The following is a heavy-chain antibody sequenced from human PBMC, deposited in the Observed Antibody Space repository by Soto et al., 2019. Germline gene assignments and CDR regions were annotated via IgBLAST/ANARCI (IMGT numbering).Heavy chain of an antibody. J-gene: IGHJ4*02. CDR1: GGSISSYGYS. D-gene: IGHD2-15*01. CDR3: ARVYCSGNTCRQGIDY. CDR2: IYHSGST. Sequence: QLQLQESGSGLVKPSQTLSLTCAVSGGSISSYGYSWSWIRQPPGKGLEWIGNIYHSGSTSYNPSLKSRVTISIDTSKNKYSLKLSSVTAADTAVYYCARVYCSGNTCRQGIDYWGQGALVTLSS. V-gene: IGHV4-30-2*01.